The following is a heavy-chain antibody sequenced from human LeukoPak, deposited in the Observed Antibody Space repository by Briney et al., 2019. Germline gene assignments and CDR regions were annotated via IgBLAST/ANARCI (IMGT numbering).Heavy chain of an antibody. CDR2: ISGSGGST. CDR1: GFTFSSYA. CDR3: ARDPRGPTGYDHSGRDTFDY. Sequence: GGSLRLSCAASGFTFSSYAMSWVRQAPEKGLEWVSTISGSGGSTYYTDSVRGRFTISRDNSKNTLYLQMDSLRGDDTAIYYCARDPRGPTGYDHSGRDTFDYWGQGTLVTVSS. V-gene: IGHV3-23*01. D-gene: IGHD3-22*01. J-gene: IGHJ4*02.